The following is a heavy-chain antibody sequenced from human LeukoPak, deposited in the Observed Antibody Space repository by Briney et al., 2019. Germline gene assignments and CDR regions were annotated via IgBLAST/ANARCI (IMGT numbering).Heavy chain of an antibody. D-gene: IGHD6-6*01. V-gene: IGHV4-38-2*01. CDR3: ARFEYSSSPGGYFDY. Sequence: SETLSLTCAVSGYSISSGYYWGWIRQPPGKGLEWIGSIYHSGSTYYNPSLKSRVTISVDTSNTQFSLKLSSVTAADTAVYYCARFEYSSSPGGYFDYWGQGTLVTVSS. CDR1: GYSISSGYY. CDR2: IYHSGST. J-gene: IGHJ4*02.